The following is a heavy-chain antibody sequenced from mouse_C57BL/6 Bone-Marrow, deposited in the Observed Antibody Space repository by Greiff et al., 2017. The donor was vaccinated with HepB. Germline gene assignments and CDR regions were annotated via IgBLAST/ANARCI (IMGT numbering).Heavy chain of an antibody. V-gene: IGHV1-50*01. J-gene: IGHJ1*03. CDR1: GYTFTSYW. Sequence: VQLQQPGAELVKPGASVKLYCKASGYTFTSYWMQWVKQRPGQGLEWIGEIDPSDSYTNYNQKFKGKATLTVDTSSSTAYMQLSSLTSEDSAVYYCASPTVVATPYWYFDVWGTGTTVTVSS. CDR3: ASPTVVATPYWYFDV. CDR2: IDPSDSYT. D-gene: IGHD1-1*01.